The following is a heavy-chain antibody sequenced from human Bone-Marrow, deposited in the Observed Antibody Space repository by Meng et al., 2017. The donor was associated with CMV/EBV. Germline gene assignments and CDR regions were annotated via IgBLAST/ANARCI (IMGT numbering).Heavy chain of an antibody. Sequence: ASVKVSCKASGYTFTGYYMHWVRQAPGQGLEWMGWINPNSGVTNYAQKFQGRVTMTRDTSINTAYMELSRLRSDDTAVYYCARVKGDTAMVGDAFDIWGQGTMVTVSS. J-gene: IGHJ3*02. D-gene: IGHD5-18*01. CDR1: GYTFTGYY. V-gene: IGHV1-2*02. CDR3: ARVKGDTAMVGDAFDI. CDR2: INPNSGVT.